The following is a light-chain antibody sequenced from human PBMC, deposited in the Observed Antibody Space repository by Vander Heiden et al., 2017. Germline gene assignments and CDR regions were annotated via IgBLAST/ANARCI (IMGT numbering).Light chain of an antibody. CDR3: QQYSSYLYT. CDR2: KAS. Sequence: QMTQSPSTLSASVGDRVTIPCRASRTIYTWLAWYQQKPGKAPKVLIQKASTLESGVPSRFSGSGSGTEFTRTSSNLQPDDFATYYCQQYSSYLYTFGQGTKVEV. V-gene: IGKV1-5*03. CDR1: RTIYTW. J-gene: IGKJ2*01.